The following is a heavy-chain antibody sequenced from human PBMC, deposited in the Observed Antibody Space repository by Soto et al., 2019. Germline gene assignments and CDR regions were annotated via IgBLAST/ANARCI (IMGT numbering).Heavy chain of an antibody. CDR1: AGSISSYY. D-gene: IGHD3-16*01. Sequence: SETLSLTCTVSAGSISSYYWSWIRQPPGKGLEWIGYIYYSGSTNYNPSLKSRVTISVDTSKNQFSLKLSSVTAADTAVYYCARERDASLDYWGQGTLVTVS. CDR3: ARERDASLDY. CDR2: IYYSGST. J-gene: IGHJ4*02. V-gene: IGHV4-59*01.